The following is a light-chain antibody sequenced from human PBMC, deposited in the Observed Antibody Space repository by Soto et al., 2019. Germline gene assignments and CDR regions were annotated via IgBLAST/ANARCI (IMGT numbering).Light chain of an antibody. J-gene: IGKJ5*01. Sequence: DMVMTQSPLSLPVTPGEPASISCRSSQSLLHSNGYNYLDWYLQKPGQSPQLLIYLGSNRASGVPDRFSGSGSGTDFTLKISRVEDEDVGVYYCMQALQTPITFGQGTRLEIK. CDR3: MQALQTPIT. V-gene: IGKV2-28*01. CDR1: QSLLHSNGYNY. CDR2: LGS.